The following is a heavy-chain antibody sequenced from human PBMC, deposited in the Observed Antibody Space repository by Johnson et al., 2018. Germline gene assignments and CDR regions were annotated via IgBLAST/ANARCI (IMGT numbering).Heavy chain of an antibody. Sequence: VQLVESGGGVVQPGRSLRLSCAASGFTFTNYWIAWVRQMPGKGLEWMGIIYPDDSDTRYSRSFQGQVTISADKSISTAYLQWSSLKVSDTAMYYWARHRYSDPTDAFDIWGQGTVVTVSS. D-gene: IGHD5-12*01. CDR2: IYPDDSDT. J-gene: IGHJ3*02. CDR1: GFTFTNYW. CDR3: ARHRYSDPTDAFDI. V-gene: IGHV5-51*01.